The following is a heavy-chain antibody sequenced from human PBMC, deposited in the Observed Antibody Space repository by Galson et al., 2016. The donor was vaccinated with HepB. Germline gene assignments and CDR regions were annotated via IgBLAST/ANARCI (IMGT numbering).Heavy chain of an antibody. Sequence: SVKVSCKASGYTFSFYYMHWVRQAPGQGLEWMGIINPTGGNFTSYAQKFQGRVTMTRDTSTSTVYMERSSLRPEDTAVYYCARGADSGYDLGDYWGQGTLVTVSS. V-gene: IGHV1-46*01. D-gene: IGHD5-12*01. CDR1: GYTFSFYY. J-gene: IGHJ4*02. CDR2: INPTGGNFT. CDR3: ARGADSGYDLGDY.